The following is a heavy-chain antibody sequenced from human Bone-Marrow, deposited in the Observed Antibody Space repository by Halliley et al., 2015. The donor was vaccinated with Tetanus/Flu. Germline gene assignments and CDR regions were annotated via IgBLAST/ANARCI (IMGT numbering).Heavy chain of an antibody. J-gene: IGHJ4*02. V-gene: IGHV4-4*02. D-gene: IGHD3-22*01. CDR2: IYHTGST. Sequence: SLRLSCAVSGVSISSPNWWSWVRQPPGKGLEWIGEIYHTGSTNYNPSLKSRVTISVDKSKNQFSLKLSSVTAADTGVYYCARAQEFYDTRGYGGASHFDFWGQGTLVTVSA. CDR1: GVSISSPNW. CDR3: ARAQEFYDTRGYGGASHFDF.